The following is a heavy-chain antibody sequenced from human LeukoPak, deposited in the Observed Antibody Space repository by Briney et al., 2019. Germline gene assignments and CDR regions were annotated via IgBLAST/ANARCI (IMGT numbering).Heavy chain of an antibody. CDR3: ARDVRATGALDM. Sequence: GGSLTLSCIVSGFTFNNYWMTWVRKAPGKGLDWVANIKQDGSARYYVDSVKGRFTISRDNAENSLYLQMNSLRVEDTAVYYCARDVRATGALDMWGQGTLLTVSS. CDR2: IKQDGSAR. CDR1: GFTFNNYW. V-gene: IGHV3-7*04. J-gene: IGHJ3*02.